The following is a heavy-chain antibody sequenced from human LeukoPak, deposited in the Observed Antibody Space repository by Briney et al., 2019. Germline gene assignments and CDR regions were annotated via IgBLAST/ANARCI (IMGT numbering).Heavy chain of an antibody. CDR3: ARAAGPLAAPDF. CDR2: IYYSGST. J-gene: IGHJ4*02. CDR1: GGSISSYY. D-gene: IGHD6-13*01. V-gene: IGHV4-59*01. Sequence: SETLSLTCTVSGGSISSYYWSWIRQPPGKGLEWIGYIYYSGSTNYNPSLKSRVTISVDSSKNQFSLKLSSVTAADTAVYYCARAAGPLAAPDFWGQGTPVTVSS.